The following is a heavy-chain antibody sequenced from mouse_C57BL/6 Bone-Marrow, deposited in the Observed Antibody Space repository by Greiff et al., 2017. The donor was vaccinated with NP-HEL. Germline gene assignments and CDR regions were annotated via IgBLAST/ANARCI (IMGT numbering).Heavy chain of an antibody. V-gene: IGHV2-6-1*01. Sequence: VQLQQSGPGLVAPSQSLSITCTVSGFSLTSYGVHWVRQPPGKGLEWLVVIWSDGSTTYNSALKSRLSISKDNSKSQVFLKMNSLQTDDTAMYYCARQVYDYDRYYAMDYWGQGTSVTVSS. CDR1: GFSLTSYG. CDR3: ARQVYDYDRYYAMDY. CDR2: IWSDGST. J-gene: IGHJ4*01. D-gene: IGHD2-4*01.